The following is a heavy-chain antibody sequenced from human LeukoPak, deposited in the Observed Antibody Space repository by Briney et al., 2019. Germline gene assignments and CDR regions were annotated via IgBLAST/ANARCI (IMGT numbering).Heavy chain of an antibody. Sequence: GGSLRLSCAASGLTFSIHWMNWVRQAPGKGLEWVAYIQYDGSNEQYADSVKGRFSISRDSSKNILYLQMNSLRAEDTAVYYCAKDRCSNGIGCYYYYMDVWGKGTTVTISS. D-gene: IGHD2-8*01. J-gene: IGHJ6*03. CDR1: GLTFSIHW. V-gene: IGHV3-30*02. CDR3: AKDRCSNGIGCYYYYMDV. CDR2: IQYDGSNE.